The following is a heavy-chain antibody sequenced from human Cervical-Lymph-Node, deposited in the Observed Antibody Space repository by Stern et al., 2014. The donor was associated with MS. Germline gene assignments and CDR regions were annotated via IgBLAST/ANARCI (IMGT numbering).Heavy chain of an antibody. CDR1: GFSFTTHY. Sequence: VQLLESGAEVKKPGASVNVSCEASGFSFTTHYMHWIRQAPGEGLEWVGMINPNSGTTSYAQQFQGRVIITRDTSTSTIYMELTGLRSEDTALYFCTRVQRERRALDHFDPWGQGTLVTVSS. CDR3: TRVQRERRALDHFDP. CDR2: INPNSGTT. V-gene: IGHV1-46*03. D-gene: IGHD1-1*01. J-gene: IGHJ5*02.